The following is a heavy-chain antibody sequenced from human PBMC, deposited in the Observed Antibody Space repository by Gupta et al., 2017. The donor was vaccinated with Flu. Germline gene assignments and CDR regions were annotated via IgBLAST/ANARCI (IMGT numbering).Heavy chain of an antibody. D-gene: IGHD3-3*01. J-gene: IGHJ6*03. CDR3: ARGIGRFASYMDV. V-gene: IGHV1-8*01. Sequence: RQATGQGLEWMGWMNPNSGNTGYAQKSQGRVTMTRNTPISTAYMELSSLRSEDTAVYYCARGIGRFASYMDVWGKGTTVTVSS. CDR2: MNPNSGNT.